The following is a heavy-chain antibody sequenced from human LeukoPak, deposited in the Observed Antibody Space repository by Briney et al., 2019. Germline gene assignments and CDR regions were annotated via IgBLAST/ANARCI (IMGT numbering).Heavy chain of an antibody. CDR1: GYTFTSYY. D-gene: IGHD3-3*01. J-gene: IGHJ4*02. V-gene: IGHV1-46*01. CDR2: INPSGGST. Sequence: ASVKVSCKASGYTFTSYYMHWVRQAPGQGLEWMGIINPSGGSTSYAQKFQGRVTMTRDTSISTAYMELSRLRSDDTAVYYCARGGNYDFWSGYLALFDYWGQGTLVTVSS. CDR3: ARGGNYDFWSGYLALFDY.